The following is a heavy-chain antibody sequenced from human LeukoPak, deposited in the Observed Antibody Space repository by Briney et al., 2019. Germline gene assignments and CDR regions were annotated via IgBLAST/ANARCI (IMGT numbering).Heavy chain of an antibody. V-gene: IGHV4-61*02. CDR3: ARGWGGYGSGSYYKYYYYYTDV. D-gene: IGHD3-10*01. CDR1: GGSISSGSYY. CDR2: IYSSGST. Sequence: SQTLSLTCTVSGGSISSGSYYWSWIRQPPGKGLEWIGRIYSSGSTYYNPSLKSRVTISVDSSKNQFSLKLSFVTAADTALYYCARGWGGYGSGSYYKYYYYYTDVWGKGTTVTVSS. J-gene: IGHJ6*03.